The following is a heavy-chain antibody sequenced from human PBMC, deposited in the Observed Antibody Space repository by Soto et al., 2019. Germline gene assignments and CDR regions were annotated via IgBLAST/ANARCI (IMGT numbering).Heavy chain of an antibody. CDR1: GFPFSIYA. V-gene: IGHV3-30-3*01. CDR2: ISYDGSNK. J-gene: IGHJ3*02. Sequence: PGGSLRLPCAASGFPFSIYAMHLVRQAPGKGLEWVAVISYDGSNKYYADSVKGRFTISRDNSKNTLYLQMNSLRAEDTAVYYCARGVDAFDIWDQGRMVTLSS. D-gene: IGHD3-10*01. CDR3: ARGVDAFDI.